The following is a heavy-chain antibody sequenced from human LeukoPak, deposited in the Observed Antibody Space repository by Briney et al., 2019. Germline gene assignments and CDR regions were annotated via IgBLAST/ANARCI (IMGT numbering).Heavy chain of an antibody. D-gene: IGHD2-21*02. CDR1: GFTFDDYA. CDR2: ISWNSGSI. V-gene: IGHV3-9*01. Sequence: PGRSLRLSCAASGFTFDDYAMHWVRQAPGKGLEWVSGISWNSGSIGYADSVKGRFTISRDNAKNSLYLQMNSLRAEDTAVYYCARDPGGGGDRYFDPWGQGTLVTVSS. J-gene: IGHJ5*02. CDR3: ARDPGGGGDRYFDP.